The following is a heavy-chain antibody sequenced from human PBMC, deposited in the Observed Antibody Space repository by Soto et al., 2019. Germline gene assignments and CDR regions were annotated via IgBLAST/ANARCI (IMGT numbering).Heavy chain of an antibody. CDR2: IYYSGST. V-gene: IGHV4-59*01. D-gene: IGHD2-15*01. J-gene: IGHJ1*01. CDR3: ARALGYCSGGSCYDEYFQH. Sequence: SETLSLTCTVSGGSISSYYWSWIRQPPGKGLEWIGYIYYSGSTNYNPSLKSRVTISVDTSKNQFSLKLSSVTAADTAVYYCARALGYCSGGSCYDEYFQHWGQGTLVTVSS. CDR1: GGSISSYY.